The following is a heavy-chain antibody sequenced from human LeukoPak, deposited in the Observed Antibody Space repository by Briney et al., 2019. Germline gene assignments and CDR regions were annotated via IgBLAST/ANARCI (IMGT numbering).Heavy chain of an antibody. D-gene: IGHD3-22*01. CDR2: ISPSGGST. CDR1: GYTFTSNY. CDR3: ATWYYYDSSDYYLADY. J-gene: IGHJ4*02. V-gene: IGHV1-46*01. Sequence: ASVKVSCKAFGYTFTSNYMHWVRQAPGQGPEWMGVISPSGGSTTYAQKFQGRVTMTKDTSTDTAYMELSSLRSEDTAVYYCATWYYYDSSDYYLADYWGQGTLVTVSS.